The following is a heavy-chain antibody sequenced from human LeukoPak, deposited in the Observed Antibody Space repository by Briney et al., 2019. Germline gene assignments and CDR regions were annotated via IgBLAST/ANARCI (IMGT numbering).Heavy chain of an antibody. CDR1: GGSMNGHF. D-gene: IGHD3-22*01. V-gene: IGHV4-59*11. Sequence: SETLSLTCTVSGGSMNGHFWTWIRRPPGKGLEWIAFIHYAGRIRYNPSLQSRATISLDRSESRFSLKLTSVTAADSAVYYCARLLDNDGSGDPDTFDMWGQGAVVVVSS. CDR2: IHYAGRI. CDR3: ARLLDNDGSGDPDTFDM. J-gene: IGHJ3*02.